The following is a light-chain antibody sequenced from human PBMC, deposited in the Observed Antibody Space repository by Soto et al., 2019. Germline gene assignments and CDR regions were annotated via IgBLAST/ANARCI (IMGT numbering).Light chain of an antibody. J-gene: IGKJ2*01. V-gene: IGKV1-5*03. CDR1: QDISRS. Sequence: DIQMTQSPSTLSASVGDRVTVTCRASQDISRSLAWYQQKPGQAPKLLMYQASNLEREVPSRFSGSGSGTEFTLTISSLQPDDFATYYWQQYKRYSPYTFGQGPKLEI. CDR2: QAS. CDR3: QQYKRYSPYT.